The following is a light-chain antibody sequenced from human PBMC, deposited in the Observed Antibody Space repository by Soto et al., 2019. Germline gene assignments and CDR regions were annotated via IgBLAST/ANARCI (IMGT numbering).Light chain of an antibody. CDR2: GIS. CDR1: QSVTNRY. J-gene: IGKJ2*01. CDR3: QQYSILPHT. V-gene: IGKV3-20*01. Sequence: ESVLTQSPGTLSLSPGERATLSCRASQSVTNRYFAWYQQKPGQAPRLLIYGISSRATGIPDRFSASGSGTDFTLTISRLEPEDFVVYFCQQYSILPHTFGQGTKLEVK.